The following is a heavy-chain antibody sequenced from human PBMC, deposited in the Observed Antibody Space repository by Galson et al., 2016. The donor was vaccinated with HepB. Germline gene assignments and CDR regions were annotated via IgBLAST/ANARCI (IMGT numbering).Heavy chain of an antibody. J-gene: IGHJ4*02. CDR2: INAYSGNT. CDR1: GYTFTRNG. V-gene: IGHV1-18*01. D-gene: IGHD1-26*01. CDR3: ARALLAIDDF. Sequence: SVKVSCKASGYTFTRNGISWVRQAPGQGLEWKGWINAYSGNTNYAQKFQGRVTMTTDTSTSTAYMELRSLRSDDTAVYYCARALLAIDDFWGQGTPVTVSS.